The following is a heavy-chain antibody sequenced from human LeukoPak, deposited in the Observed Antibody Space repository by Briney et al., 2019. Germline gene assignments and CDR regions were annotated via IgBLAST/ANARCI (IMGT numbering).Heavy chain of an antibody. CDR1: GFTFSTYW. V-gene: IGHV3-7*01. CDR2: IKQDGSEK. CDR3: ARDRYYSMDV. J-gene: IGHJ6*03. Sequence: GGSLRLSCAASGFTFSTYWMSWVRQAPGKGLEWVANIKQDGSEKYNVDSVKGRFIISRDNAKNSLFLRMNSLRADDTAVYYCARDRYYSMDVWGKGTTVTVSS.